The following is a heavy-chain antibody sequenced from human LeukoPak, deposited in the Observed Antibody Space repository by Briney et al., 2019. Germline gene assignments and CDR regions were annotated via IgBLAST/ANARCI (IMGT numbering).Heavy chain of an antibody. V-gene: IGHV3-23*01. CDR2: ISGSGGST. D-gene: IGHD1-1*01. J-gene: IGHJ4*02. CDR1: GFTFSSYA. CDR3: AKAPVLLERLPYFDY. Sequence: GGSLRLSCAASGFTFSSYAMSWVRQAPGKGLEWVSTISGSGGSTYYADSVKGRFTISRDNSKNTLCLQMNSLRAEDTAVYYCAKAPVLLERLPYFDYWGQGTLVTVSS.